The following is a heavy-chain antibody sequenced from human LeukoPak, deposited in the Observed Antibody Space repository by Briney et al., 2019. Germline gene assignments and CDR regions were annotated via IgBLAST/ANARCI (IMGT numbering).Heavy chain of an antibody. CDR1: GYSFIGSW. CDR3: ARFKRIQLWHFDY. D-gene: IGHD5-18*01. V-gene: IGHV5-10-1*01. J-gene: IGHJ4*02. Sequence: GESLRISCKASGYSFIGSWISWVRQVPGKGVEWMGRIDPSDSYTTYSPSFQGHVTISADKSITTAYLQWSGLKASDSAMYYCARFKRIQLWHFDYWGQGTLVTVSS. CDR2: IDPSDSYT.